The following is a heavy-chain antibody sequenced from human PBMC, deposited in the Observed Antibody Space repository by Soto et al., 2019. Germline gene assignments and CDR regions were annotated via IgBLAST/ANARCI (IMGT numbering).Heavy chain of an antibody. D-gene: IGHD5-12*01. V-gene: IGHV1-18*01. CDR1: GYTFTSYG. CDR2: ISAYNGNT. CDR3: ARGGRVATMGSGEHYYYCCGREV. Sequence: ASVKASCKASGYTFTSYGISWVRPAPGQGLEWMGWISAYNGNTNYARKLQGRVTMTTDTSTSTAYMELRNLRPDDTAAYSCARGGRVATMGSGEHYYYCCGREV. J-gene: IGHJ6*01.